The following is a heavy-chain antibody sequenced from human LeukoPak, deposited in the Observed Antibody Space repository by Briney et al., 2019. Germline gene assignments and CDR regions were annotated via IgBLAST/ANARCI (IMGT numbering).Heavy chain of an antibody. CDR3: AKDLELAPFDY. CDR2: IWFDGSNK. J-gene: IGHJ4*02. D-gene: IGHD1-26*01. Sequence: GGSLRLSCAASGSIFSRYGLHWVRQAPGKGLEWVALIWFDGSNKYYADSVKGRFAISRDNTKNTLFLQMNSLKTEDTAVYYCAKDLELAPFDYWGQGTLVTVSS. V-gene: IGHV3-30*02. CDR1: GSIFSRYG.